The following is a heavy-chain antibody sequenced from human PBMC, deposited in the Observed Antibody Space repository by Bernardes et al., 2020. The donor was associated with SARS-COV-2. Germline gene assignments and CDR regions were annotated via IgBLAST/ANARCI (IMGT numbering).Heavy chain of an antibody. CDR2: LYSGSST. CDR3: ARDLHYYGMDV. J-gene: IGHJ6*02. V-gene: IGHV3-53*01. Sequence: GSLRLSCAASGFSVSSNYMSWVRQAPGKGLEWVSVLYSGSSTYYADSVKGRFTISRHNSKNTLYLQMNSLRVEDTAVYYCARDLHYYGMDVWGQGTTVTVSS. CDR1: GFSVSSNY.